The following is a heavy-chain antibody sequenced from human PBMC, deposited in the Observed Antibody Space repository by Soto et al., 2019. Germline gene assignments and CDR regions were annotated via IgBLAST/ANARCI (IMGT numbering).Heavy chain of an antibody. J-gene: IGHJ4*02. Sequence: SETLSLTCTVSGGSISSGDYYWSWIRQPPGKGLEWIGYIYYSGSTYYNPSLKSRVTISVDTSKNQFSLKLTSVTAADTAVYFCTRGGIYYYDSSGYYDYWGQGALVTVSS. CDR3: TRGGIYYYDSSGYYDY. V-gene: IGHV4-30-4*02. D-gene: IGHD3-22*01. CDR1: GGSISSGDYY. CDR2: IYYSGST.